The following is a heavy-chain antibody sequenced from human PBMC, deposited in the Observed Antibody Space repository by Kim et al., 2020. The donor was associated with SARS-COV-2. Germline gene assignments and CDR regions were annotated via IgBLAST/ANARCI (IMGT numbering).Heavy chain of an antibody. Sequence: TNYAQKVQDRVTMTTETSTATVYMELRSLRSDDTAVYYCARAVGYYYGMDVWGQGTTVIVSS. CDR3: ARAVGYYYGMDV. V-gene: IGHV1-18*01. D-gene: IGHD3-10*01. J-gene: IGHJ6*02. CDR2: T.